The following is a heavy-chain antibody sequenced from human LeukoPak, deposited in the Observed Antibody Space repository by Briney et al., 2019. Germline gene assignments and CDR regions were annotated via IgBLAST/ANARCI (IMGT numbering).Heavy chain of an antibody. D-gene: IGHD3-16*01. CDR1: GGSISSYY. Sequence: SETLSLTCTVSGGSISSYYWSWIRQPPGKGLEWMGNNYYSGSTNYNSSLKSRVTISVDTSKNQISLKLRSVTAADTAVYYCARKGVSDLYYFDSWGQGTLVTVSS. CDR3: ARKGVSDLYYFDS. J-gene: IGHJ4*02. CDR2: NYYSGST. V-gene: IGHV4-59*08.